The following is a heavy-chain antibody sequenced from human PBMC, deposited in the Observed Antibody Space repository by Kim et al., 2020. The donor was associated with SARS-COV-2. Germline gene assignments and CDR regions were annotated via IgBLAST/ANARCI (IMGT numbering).Heavy chain of an antibody. J-gene: IGHJ6*02. CDR1: GFTFGDYA. CDR2: ISWNSGSI. V-gene: IGHV3-9*01. Sequence: GGSLRLSCAASGFTFGDYAMHWVRQAPGKGLEWVSGISWNSGSIGYADSVKGRFTISRDNAKNSLYLQMNSLRAEDTALYYCAKAIAARFIYYYGMDVWGQGTTVTVSS. CDR3: AKAIAARFIYYYGMDV. D-gene: IGHD6-6*01.